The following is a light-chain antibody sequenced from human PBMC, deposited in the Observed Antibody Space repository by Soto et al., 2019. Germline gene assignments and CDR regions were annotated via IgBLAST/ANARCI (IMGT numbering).Light chain of an antibody. J-gene: IGKJ1*01. CDR2: KAS. Sequence: DIQMTQSPSTLSASVGDRVTITCRASQGISSWLAWYQQKPGKAPKLLIYKASSLESGVPSRFSGSGSGTEFTLTISTLQPEDFATYYCQQSFSIPWTFGQGTKVDIK. CDR1: QGISSW. V-gene: IGKV1-5*03. CDR3: QQSFSIPWT.